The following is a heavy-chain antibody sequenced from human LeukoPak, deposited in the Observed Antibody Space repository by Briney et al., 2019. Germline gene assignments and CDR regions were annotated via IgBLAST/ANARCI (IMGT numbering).Heavy chain of an antibody. CDR2: IYHSGST. Sequence: SETLSLTCAVSGYSISSGYYWGWIRQPPGKGLEWIGSIYHSGSTYYNPSLKSRVTISVDTSKNQFSLKLSSVTAADTAVYYCARQWGYYYGSGSYYQGGAFDIRGQGTMVTVSS. CDR1: GYSISSGYY. J-gene: IGHJ3*02. V-gene: IGHV4-38-2*01. CDR3: ARQWGYYYGSGSYYQGGAFDI. D-gene: IGHD3-10*01.